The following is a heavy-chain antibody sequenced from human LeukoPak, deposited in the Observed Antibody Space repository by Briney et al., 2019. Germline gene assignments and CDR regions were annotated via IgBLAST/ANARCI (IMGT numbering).Heavy chain of an antibody. V-gene: IGHV1-69*13. J-gene: IGHJ4*02. CDR3: ARDVKKGGNIFDY. CDR1: GGTFSSYA. CDR2: IIPIFGTA. D-gene: IGHD4-23*01. Sequence: SVKVSCKASGGTFSSYAISWVRQAPGQGLEWMGGIIPIFGTANYAQKFQGRVTITADESTSTAYMELSSLRSEDTAVYYCARDVKKGGNIFDYWGQGTLVTVSS.